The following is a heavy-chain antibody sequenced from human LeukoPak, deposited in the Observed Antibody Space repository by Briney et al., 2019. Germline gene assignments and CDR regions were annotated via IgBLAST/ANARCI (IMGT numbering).Heavy chain of an antibody. Sequence: SQTLSLTCTVSGDSISSGSYYWSWIRQPAGKGLEWIGRIYTSGSTNYNPSLKSRVTISVDTSKNQFSLKLSSVTAADTAVYYCAREENSGSPPYYMDVWGKGTTVTVSS. J-gene: IGHJ6*03. CDR1: GDSISSGSYY. D-gene: IGHD1-26*01. CDR2: IYTSGST. V-gene: IGHV4-61*02. CDR3: AREENSGSPPYYMDV.